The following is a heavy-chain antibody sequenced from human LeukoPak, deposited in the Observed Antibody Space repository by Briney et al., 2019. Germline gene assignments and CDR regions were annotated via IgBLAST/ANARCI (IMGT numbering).Heavy chain of an antibody. V-gene: IGHV3-30-3*01. J-gene: IGHJ6*02. CDR1: GFTFSSYA. CDR2: ISYDGSNK. Sequence: GRSLRLSCAASGFTFSSYAMHWVRQAPGKGLEWVAVISYDGSNKYYADSVKGRFTISRDNSKNTLYLQMNSLRAEDTAVYYCARDLEYYGSGTYEVNYYYGMDVWGQGTTVTVPS. CDR3: ARDLEYYGSGTYEVNYYYGMDV. D-gene: IGHD3-10*01.